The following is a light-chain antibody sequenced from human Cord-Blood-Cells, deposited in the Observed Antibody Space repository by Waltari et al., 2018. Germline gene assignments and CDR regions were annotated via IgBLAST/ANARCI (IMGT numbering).Light chain of an antibody. CDR2: DVS. J-gene: IGLJ3*02. Sequence: QSALTQPASVSGSPGHSLPISCPGTSRDVAGYNYVPWYQQHPGTAPKLMIYDVSKWPPGVSNRFSGSKSGNTASLTISGLQAEDEADYYCSSYTSSSTWVFGGGTKLTVL. V-gene: IGLV2-14*01. CDR1: SRDVAGYNY. CDR3: SSYTSSSTWV.